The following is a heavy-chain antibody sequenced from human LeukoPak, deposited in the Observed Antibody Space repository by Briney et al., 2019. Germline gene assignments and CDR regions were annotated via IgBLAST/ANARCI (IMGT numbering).Heavy chain of an antibody. J-gene: IGHJ4*02. D-gene: IGHD3-22*01. Sequence: GGSLRLSCAASGFTFSSYGMHWVRQAPGKGLEWVAVIWYDGSNKYYADSVKGRFTTSRDNSKNTLYLQMNSLRAEDTAVYYCARDSMWDYYDSSGYLDYWGQGTLVTVSS. CDR1: GFTFSSYG. V-gene: IGHV3-33*01. CDR2: IWYDGSNK. CDR3: ARDSMWDYYDSSGYLDY.